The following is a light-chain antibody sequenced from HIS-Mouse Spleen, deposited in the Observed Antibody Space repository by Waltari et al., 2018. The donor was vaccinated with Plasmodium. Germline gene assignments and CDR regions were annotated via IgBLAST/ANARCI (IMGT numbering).Light chain of an antibody. Sequence: IVMTKSPASLAASLGVRATINCQYSQSVLYSSNNKNYLAWYQQKPGQPPKLPIYWASTRESGVPDRFIGSGSGTDFTLTISSLQAEDAAVYYCQQYYSTPYTFGQGTKLEIK. J-gene: IGKJ2*01. CDR2: WAS. CDR3: QQYYSTPYT. V-gene: IGKV4-1*01. CDR1: QSVLYSSNNKNY.